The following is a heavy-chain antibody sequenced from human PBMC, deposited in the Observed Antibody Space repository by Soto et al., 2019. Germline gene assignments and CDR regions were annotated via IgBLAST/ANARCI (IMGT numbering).Heavy chain of an antibody. CDR1: GFSFSDYY. V-gene: IGHV3-11*06. D-gene: IGHD2-8*01. CDR2: ISNSGEDT. J-gene: IGHJ3*02. CDR3: TRHLRARGIVHDVFDI. Sequence: QVRLVESGGGLVKPGGSVRLSCAASGFSFSDYYMTWIRQAPGKGLEWVSRISNSGEDTNYADSVQGRFTISRDNGENSLDLQMTRMRAEDTAVYYCTRHLRARGIVHDVFDIWGQGTMVTVSS.